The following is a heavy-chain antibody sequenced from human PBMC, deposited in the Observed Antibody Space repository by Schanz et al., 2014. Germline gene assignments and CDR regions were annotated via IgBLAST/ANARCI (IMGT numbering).Heavy chain of an antibody. V-gene: IGHV3-53*01. CDR1: GFTFSAYY. J-gene: IGHJ4*02. CDR3: ARPPHDSSGYYPFDY. CDR2: IGTSGGT. Sequence: PGGSLRLSCAASGFTFSAYYMDWVRQAPGKGLEWVSTIGTSGGTNYAESVKGRFTISRDNSKNTLYLQMNSLRAEDTAVYYCARPPHDSSGYYPFDYWGQGTLVTVSS. D-gene: IGHD3-22*01.